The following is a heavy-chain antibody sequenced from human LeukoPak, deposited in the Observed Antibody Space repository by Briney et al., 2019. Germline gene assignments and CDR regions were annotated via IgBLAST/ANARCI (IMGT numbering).Heavy chain of an antibody. J-gene: IGHJ6*02. Sequence: SETLSLTCTVSGGSISSYYWSWIRQPPGKGLEWIGYIYYSGSTNYNPSLKSRVTMSVDTSKNQFSLKLSSVTAADTAVYYCARDKLAAAGNYYYYGMDVWGQGTTVTVSS. CDR1: GGSISSYY. CDR2: IYYSGST. V-gene: IGHV4-59*01. D-gene: IGHD6-13*01. CDR3: ARDKLAAAGNYYYYGMDV.